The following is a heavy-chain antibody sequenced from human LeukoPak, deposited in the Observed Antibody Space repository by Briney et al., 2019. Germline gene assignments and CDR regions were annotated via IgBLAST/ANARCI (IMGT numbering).Heavy chain of an antibody. D-gene: IGHD4-17*01. CDR2: IYSDGST. CDR3: TSRTVTSGFDYCDY. J-gene: IGHJ4*02. CDR1: GFSVSTKY. V-gene: IGHV3-53*01. Sequence: PGGSLRLSCAASGFSVSTKYMTWVRQAPGKGLEWISVIYSDGSTFYADSVKGRFTISRANSKNTLYLQMNSLRVDDTAVYYCTSRTVTSGFDYCDYWGQGTLVTVSS.